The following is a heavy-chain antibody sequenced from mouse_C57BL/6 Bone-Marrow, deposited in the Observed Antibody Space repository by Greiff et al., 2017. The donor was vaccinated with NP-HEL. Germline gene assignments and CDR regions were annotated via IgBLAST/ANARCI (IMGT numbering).Heavy chain of an antibody. V-gene: IGHV5-2*01. CDR1: EYEFPSHD. CDR3: ARHGYYGSSYWYFDV. D-gene: IGHD1-1*01. Sequence: VQLKQSGGGLVQPGESLKLSCESNEYEFPSHDMSWVRKTPEKRLELVAAINSDGGSTYYPDTMERRFIISRDNTKKTLYLQMSSLRSEDTALYYCARHGYYGSSYWYFDVWGTGTTVTVSS. CDR2: INSDGGST. J-gene: IGHJ1*03.